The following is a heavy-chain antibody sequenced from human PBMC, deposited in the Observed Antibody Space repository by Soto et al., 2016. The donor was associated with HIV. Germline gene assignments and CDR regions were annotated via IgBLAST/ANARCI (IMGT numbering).Heavy chain of an antibody. Sequence: EVQLVESGGGLVQPGGSLRLSCAASGFTFSSFWMHWVRQVPGKGLMWVSHISSDGSKTRYADSVKGRFTISRDNAKNTLYLQMNSLRAEDTAVYYCARGGEYYNILTGFWGQGTLVTVSS. CDR1: GFTFSSFW. CDR3: ARGGEYYNILTGF. CDR2: ISSDGSKT. V-gene: IGHV3-74*01. D-gene: IGHD3-9*01. J-gene: IGHJ4*02.